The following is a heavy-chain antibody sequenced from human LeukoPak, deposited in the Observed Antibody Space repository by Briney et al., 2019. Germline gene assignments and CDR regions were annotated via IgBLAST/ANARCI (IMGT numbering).Heavy chain of an antibody. Sequence: SETLXXTCTVSGGSISSYYWSWVRQPPGKGLEWVGYIYYSGSTNYNPSLKSRVTISVETSKNQFSLKLRSRNGADTAVYYCXRXXSGSFFNWFDPWGQGTLVTVSS. D-gene: IGHD1-26*01. CDR2: IYYSGST. CDR3: XRXXSGSFFNWFDP. CDR1: GGSISSYY. V-gene: IGHV4-59*01. J-gene: IGHJ5*02.